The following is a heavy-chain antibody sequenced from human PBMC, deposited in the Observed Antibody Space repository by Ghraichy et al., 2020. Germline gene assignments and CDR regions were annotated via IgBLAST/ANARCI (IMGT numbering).Heavy chain of an antibody. V-gene: IGHV3-49*03. J-gene: IGHJ3*01. D-gene: IGHD6-19*01. Sequence: GGSLRLSCAASGFKFGDYGVSWFRQAPGKGLEWVGLIKTKAYNATPQYAESVKYRFTISRDDSKSVAYLQMNSLKTEDTAMYFCTRDRLQTQLWLEKYDAFDVWGQGTVVTVSS. CDR3: TRDRLQTQLWLEKYDAFDV. CDR2: IKTKAYNATP. CDR1: GFKFGDYG.